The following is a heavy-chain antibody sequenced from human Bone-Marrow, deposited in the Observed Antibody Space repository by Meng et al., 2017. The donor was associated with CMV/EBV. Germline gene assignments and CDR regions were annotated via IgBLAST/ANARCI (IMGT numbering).Heavy chain of an antibody. V-gene: IGHV1-69*05. CDR2: IIPIFGTA. Sequence: SVKVSCKVSGGTFSSYAISWVRQAPGQGLEWMGGIIPIFGTANYAQKFQGRVTITTDESTSTAYMELSSLRSEDTAVYYCARVGGEWLVLSPYFQNWGKGTLVTVS. J-gene: IGHJ1*01. CDR1: GGTFSSYA. D-gene: IGHD6-19*01. CDR3: ARVGGEWLVLSPYFQN.